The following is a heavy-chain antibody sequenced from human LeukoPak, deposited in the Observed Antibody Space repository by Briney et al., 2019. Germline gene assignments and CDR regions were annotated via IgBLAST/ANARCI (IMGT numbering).Heavy chain of an antibody. D-gene: IGHD3-3*01. CDR1: GFTFSSYA. Sequence: QSGGSLRLSCAASGFTFSSYAMSWVRQAPGKGLEWVSAISGSGGSTYYADSVKGRFTISRDNSKNTLYLQTNSLRAEDTAVYYCAKDRGFWSGYYSVLDYWGQGTLVTVSS. CDR3: AKDRGFWSGYYSVLDY. CDR2: ISGSGGST. V-gene: IGHV3-23*01. J-gene: IGHJ4*02.